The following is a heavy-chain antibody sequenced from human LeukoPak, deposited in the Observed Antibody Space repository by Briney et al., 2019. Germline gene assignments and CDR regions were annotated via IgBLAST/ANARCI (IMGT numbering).Heavy chain of an antibody. CDR1: GFTVSTNY. Sequence: GSLRLSCAASGFTVSTNYMTWIRQAPGKGLEWIGSISYSGSTYYNPSLKSRVTISVDTSKNQFSLKLSSVTAADTAVYYCARNKRDVRYYDILTDYPKYFFDHWGQGTLVTVSS. CDR2: ISYSGST. CDR3: ARNKRDVRYYDILTDYPKYFFDH. D-gene: IGHD3-9*01. V-gene: IGHV4-39*07. J-gene: IGHJ4*02.